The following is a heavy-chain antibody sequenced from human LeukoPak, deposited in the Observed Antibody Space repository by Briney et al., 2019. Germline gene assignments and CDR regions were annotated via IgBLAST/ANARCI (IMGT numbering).Heavy chain of an antibody. D-gene: IGHD3-16*02. CDR2: ISAYNGNT. CDR1: GYTFTGYY. Sequence: ASVKVSCKASGYTFTGYYMHWVRQAPGQGLEWMGWISAYNGNTNYAQKLQGRVTMTTDTSTSTAYMELRSLRSDDTAVYYCARRHYDYVWGSYRKFDYWGQGTLVTVSS. J-gene: IGHJ4*02. CDR3: ARRHYDYVWGSYRKFDY. V-gene: IGHV1-18*04.